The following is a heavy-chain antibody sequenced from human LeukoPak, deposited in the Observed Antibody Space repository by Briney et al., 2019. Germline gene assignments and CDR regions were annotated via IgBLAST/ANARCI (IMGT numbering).Heavy chain of an antibody. CDR2: INHSGST. D-gene: IGHD3-9*01. Sequence: SETLSLTCAVYGGSFSGYYWSWIRQPPGKGLEWIGEINHSGSTNYNPSLKSRVTISVDTSKNQFSLKLSSVTAADTAVYYCAREGRYFDRSTPHYYYYMDVWGKGTTVTVSS. CDR3: AREGRYFDRSTPHYYYYMDV. J-gene: IGHJ6*03. CDR1: GGSFSGYY. V-gene: IGHV4-34*01.